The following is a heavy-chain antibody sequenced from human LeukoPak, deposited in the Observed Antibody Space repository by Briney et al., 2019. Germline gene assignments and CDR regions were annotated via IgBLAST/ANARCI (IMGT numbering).Heavy chain of an antibody. CDR2: IWYDGSNK. CDR3: ARDGGAPDY. V-gene: IGHV3-33*08. CDR1: GFTFSSYA. Sequence: GGSLRLSCAASGFTFSSYAMSWVRQAPGKGLEWVAVIWYDGSNKYYADSVKGRFTISRDNSKNTLYLQMNSLRAEDTAVYYCARDGGAPDYWGQGTLVTVSS. J-gene: IGHJ4*02. D-gene: IGHD3-16*01.